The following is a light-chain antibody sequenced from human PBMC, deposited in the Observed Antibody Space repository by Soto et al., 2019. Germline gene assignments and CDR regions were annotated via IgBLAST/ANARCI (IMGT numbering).Light chain of an antibody. CDR2: GSS. V-gene: IGLV1-40*01. CDR1: SSNIGAGHV. J-gene: IGLJ2*01. Sequence: QSVLTQPPSVSGAPGQRVTISCTCSSSNIGAGHVVHWYQQFPGRAPNLLIYGSSNRPSGVPDRFSGSKSGTSASLAITGLQAEYEADYYCQSYDNGLSASVFGGGTKLTVL. CDR3: QSYDNGLSASV.